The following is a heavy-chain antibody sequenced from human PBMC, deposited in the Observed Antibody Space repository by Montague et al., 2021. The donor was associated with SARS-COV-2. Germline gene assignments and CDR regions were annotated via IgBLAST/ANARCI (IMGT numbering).Heavy chain of an antibody. CDR2: IYPGDSDT. CDR1: GYSFTSYW. CDR3: ARHQGYCDFWSGYYYYMDV. V-gene: IGHV5-51*01. J-gene: IGHJ6*03. D-gene: IGHD3-3*01. Sequence: QSAAEVKKPGESLKISCKGSGYSFTSYWIGWVRQMPGKGLEWMGIIYPGDSDTRYSPSFQGQVTISADKSISTAYLQWSSLKASDTAMYYCARHQGYCDFWSGYYYYMDVWGKGTTVTVSS.